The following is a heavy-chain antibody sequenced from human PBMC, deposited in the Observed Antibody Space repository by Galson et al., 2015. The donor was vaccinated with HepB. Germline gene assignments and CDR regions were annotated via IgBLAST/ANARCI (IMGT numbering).Heavy chain of an antibody. CDR3: AKQKQGRFLGFDY. Sequence: SLRLSCAASGFTFSSYGMHWVRQAPGKGLEWVAVISYDGSNKYYADSVKGRFTISRDNSKNTLYLQMNSLRAEDTAVYYCAKQKQGRFLGFDYWGQGTLVTVSS. D-gene: IGHD3-3*01. CDR1: GFTFSSYG. CDR2: ISYDGSNK. J-gene: IGHJ4*02. V-gene: IGHV3-30*18.